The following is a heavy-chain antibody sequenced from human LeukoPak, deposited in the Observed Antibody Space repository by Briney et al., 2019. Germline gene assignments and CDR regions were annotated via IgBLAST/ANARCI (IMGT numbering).Heavy chain of an antibody. CDR3: ANLVPAAIVTDY. D-gene: IGHD2-2*02. CDR1: GFTFSSYG. J-gene: IGHJ4*02. V-gene: IGHV3-30*02. CDR2: IRYDGSNK. Sequence: GGSLRLSCAASGFTFSSYGMHWVRQAPGKGLEWVAFIRYDGSNKYYADSVKGRFTISRDNSKNTLYLQMNGLRAEDTAVYYCANLVPAAIVTDYWGQGTLVTVSS.